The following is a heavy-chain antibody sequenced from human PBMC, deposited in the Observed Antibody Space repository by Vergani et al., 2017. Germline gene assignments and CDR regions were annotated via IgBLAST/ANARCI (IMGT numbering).Heavy chain of an antibody. J-gene: IGHJ3*02. CDR2: MNPNSGNT. CDR1: GYTFTGYY. Sequence: QVQLVQSGAEVKKPGASVKVSCKASGYTFTGYYMHWVRQATGQGLEWMGWMNPNSGNTGYAQKFQGRVTMTRNTSISTAYMELSSLRSEDTAVYYCARMGTIFGVVADAFDIWGQGTMVTVSS. V-gene: IGHV1-8*02. D-gene: IGHD3-3*01. CDR3: ARMGTIFGVVADAFDI.